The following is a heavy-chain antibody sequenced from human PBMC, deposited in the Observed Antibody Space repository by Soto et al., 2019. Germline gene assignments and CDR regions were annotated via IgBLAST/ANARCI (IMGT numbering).Heavy chain of an antibody. V-gene: IGHV3-53*04. Sequence: EGQLVESGGGLVQPGGSLRLSCAASAFSVSSNSMSWVRQAPCKGLEWVSVIYSGGSTYYADSVEGRFPLSRHSSKNTMYLQMNRLRAEDTAVYYCAREYYYGSGSLFDLWGRGTLVTVSS. D-gene: IGHD3-10*01. J-gene: IGHJ2*01. CDR2: IYSGGST. CDR3: AREYYYGSGSLFDL. CDR1: AFSVSSNS.